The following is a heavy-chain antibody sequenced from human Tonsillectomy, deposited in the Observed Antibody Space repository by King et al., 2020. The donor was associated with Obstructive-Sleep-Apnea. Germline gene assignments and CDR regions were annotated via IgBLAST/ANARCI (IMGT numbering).Heavy chain of an antibody. CDR3: AMDWASAIVETNGMDV. V-gene: IGHV3-9*01. CDR1: GFNFDDYS. CDR2: ISWSSGTI. D-gene: IGHD1-26*01. J-gene: IGHJ6*02. Sequence: VQLVESGGGLVQPGRSLRLSCVASGFNFDDYSMHWVRQAPGKGLEWFSGISWSSGTIGYADSVKGRFTISRDNAKNSLELQMNSLTTEDTAFYYCAMDWASAIVETNGMDVWGQGTMVTISS.